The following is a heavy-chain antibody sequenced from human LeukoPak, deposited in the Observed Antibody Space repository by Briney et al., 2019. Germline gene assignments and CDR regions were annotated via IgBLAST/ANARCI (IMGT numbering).Heavy chain of an antibody. J-gene: IGHJ5*02. CDR2: IYSGGTT. V-gene: IGHV3-66*01. Sequence: PGGSLRLSCAASGFTVTTNYMSWVRQAPGKGLEWVSVIYSGGTTDYAESVKGRFIISRDNAENTLYLQMNSLRAEDTAVYYCVRGYNWLDTWGQGTLVTVSS. CDR1: GFTVTTNY. CDR3: VRGYNWLDT.